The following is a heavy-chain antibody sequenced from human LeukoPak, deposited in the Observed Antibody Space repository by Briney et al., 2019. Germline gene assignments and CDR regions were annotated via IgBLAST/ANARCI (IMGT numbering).Heavy chain of an antibody. V-gene: IGHV3-7*01. Sequence: GALRLSCAVSGFTFSNYWMSWVRQGPGKGVEWVANIKEDGSAKYYVDSVKGRFTISRDNAMNSLYLQMNSLRVEDTAVYYCARRGCLDNWGQGTLVTVSS. CDR3: ARRGCLDN. CDR2: IKEDGSAK. CDR1: GFTFSNYW. J-gene: IGHJ4*02. D-gene: IGHD3-10*01.